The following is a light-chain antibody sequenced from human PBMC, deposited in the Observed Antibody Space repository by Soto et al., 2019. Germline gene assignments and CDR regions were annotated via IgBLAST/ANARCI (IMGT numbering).Light chain of an antibody. J-gene: IGKJ1*01. CDR2: ATS. CDR3: QQSYSMPRT. CDR1: QSISSY. Sequence: DIQMPQSPSSLSASVGDRVTITCRASQSISSYLNWYQQRPGKAPKLLIYATSSLQSGVPSRFSGSGSGTDFTLTISSLQPEDFATYYCQQSYSMPRTFGQGTKVDIK. V-gene: IGKV1-39*01.